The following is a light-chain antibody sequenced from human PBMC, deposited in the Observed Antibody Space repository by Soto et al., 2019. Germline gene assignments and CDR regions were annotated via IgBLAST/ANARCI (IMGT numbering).Light chain of an antibody. V-gene: IGKV1-6*01. CDR1: QDIRNE. CDR3: LQDYLYPRT. Sequence: AIQMTRSPSSLSAAVGDRVTITCRASQDIRNELGWYQQKPGKAPELLIYAASNLQSGVPSRFSGSGSGTDFSLTISNLQPEDFATYYCLQDYLYPRTFGQGTKV. J-gene: IGKJ1*01. CDR2: AAS.